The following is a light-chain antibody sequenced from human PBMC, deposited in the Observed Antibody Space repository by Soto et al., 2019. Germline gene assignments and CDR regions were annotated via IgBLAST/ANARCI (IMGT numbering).Light chain of an antibody. CDR2: EGS. V-gene: IGLV2-23*01. J-gene: IGLJ2*01. Sequence: QTVVTQPASVSGSPGQSITISCTGTSLVSWYQQHPGKAPKLMIYEGSKRPSGVSNRFSGSKSGNTASLTISGLQAEDEADYYCCSYAGQRVVFGGGTKLTVL. CDR3: CSYAGQRVV. CDR1: SL.